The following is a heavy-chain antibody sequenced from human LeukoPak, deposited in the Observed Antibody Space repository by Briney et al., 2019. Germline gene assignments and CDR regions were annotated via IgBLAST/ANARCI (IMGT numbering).Heavy chain of an antibody. Sequence: GGSLRLSCAASGFTFSDYYMSWIRQAPGKGLEWVSYISSSDSTIYYADSVKGRFTISRDNAKNSLFLQMNSLSAADTAVYYCASRVGNNWYVYYFDYWGQGTLVTVSS. CDR1: GFTFSDYY. D-gene: IGHD1-1*01. V-gene: IGHV3-11*01. J-gene: IGHJ4*02. CDR2: ISSSDSTI. CDR3: ASRVGNNWYVYYFDY.